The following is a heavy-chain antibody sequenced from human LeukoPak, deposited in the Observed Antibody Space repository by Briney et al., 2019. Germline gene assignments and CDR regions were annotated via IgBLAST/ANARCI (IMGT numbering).Heavy chain of an antibody. V-gene: IGHV3-7*01. Sequence: GGSLRLSCAASGFTFSSYWMSWVRQAPGKGLEWVANIKQDGSEKYYVDSVKGRFTISRDNVKNSLYLQMNSLRAEDTAVYYCARITYYYDSSGYYYPYYFDYWGQGTLVTVSS. CDR2: IKQDGSEK. CDR3: ARITYYYDSSGYYYPYYFDY. J-gene: IGHJ4*02. CDR1: GFTFSSYW. D-gene: IGHD3-22*01.